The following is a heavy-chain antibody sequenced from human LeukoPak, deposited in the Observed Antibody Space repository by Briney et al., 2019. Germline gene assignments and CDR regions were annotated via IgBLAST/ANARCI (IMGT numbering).Heavy chain of an antibody. V-gene: IGHV1-69*04. CDR3: ARVGYCSSTSCPYYFDY. J-gene: IGHJ4*02. CDR2: IIPILGIA. Sequence: SVKVSCKASGGTFSSYAISWVRQATGQGLEWMGRIIPILGIANYAQKFQGRVTITADKSTSTAYMELSSLRSEDTAVYYCARVGYCSSTSCPYYFDYWGQGTLVTVSS. CDR1: GGTFSSYA. D-gene: IGHD2-2*01.